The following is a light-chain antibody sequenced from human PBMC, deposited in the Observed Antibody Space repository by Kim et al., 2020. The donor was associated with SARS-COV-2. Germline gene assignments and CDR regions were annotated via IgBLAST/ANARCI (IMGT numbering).Light chain of an antibody. J-gene: IGKJ2*01. CDR3: QQYNGC. V-gene: IGKV1-5*01. Sequence: SALSASVGDRVTITCRASQGISNWLAWYQQKPGKAPRLLIYGASNLESGVPSRFGGSGSGTEFTLTISSLQPDDFATYYCQQYNGCFGQGTKLEI. CDR2: GAS. CDR1: QGISNW.